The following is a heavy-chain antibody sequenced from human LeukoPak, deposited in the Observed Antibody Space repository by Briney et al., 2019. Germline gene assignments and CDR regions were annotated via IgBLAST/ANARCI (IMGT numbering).Heavy chain of an antibody. CDR3: AKPTVTTGIDAFDI. V-gene: IGHV3-23*01. CDR1: GFTLSSYP. Sequence: GGSLRLSCAASGFTLSSYPLSWVRQAPGKGLEWVSAITVSANTYYSDSVKGRFTISRDNAKNSLYLQMNSLRAEDTALYYCAKPTVTTGIDAFDIWGQGTIVTVSS. J-gene: IGHJ3*02. CDR2: ITVSANT. D-gene: IGHD4-17*01.